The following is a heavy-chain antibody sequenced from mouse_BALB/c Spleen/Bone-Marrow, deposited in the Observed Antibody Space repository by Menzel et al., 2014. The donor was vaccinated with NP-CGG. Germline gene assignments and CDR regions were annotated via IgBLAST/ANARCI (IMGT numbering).Heavy chain of an antibody. CDR2: IKTKTNDYGT. J-gene: IGHJ2*01. V-gene: IGHV10-1*02. CDR1: GFTFNTYA. D-gene: IGHD1-2*01. CDR3: VRATAYYFDY. Sequence: EVKLVESGGGLVQPVGSLKLSCVASGFTFNTYAMNWVRQAPGKGLEWVARIKTKTNDYGTFYADSVKDRFTISRDDSQNMLYLRMNNLKTEDTAMYYCVRATAYYFDYWGQGTTLTVSS.